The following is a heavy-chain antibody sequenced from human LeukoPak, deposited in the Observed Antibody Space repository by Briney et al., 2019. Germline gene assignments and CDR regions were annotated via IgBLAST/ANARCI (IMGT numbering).Heavy chain of an antibody. CDR3: ARGVRSTRIRYYYYYMDV. CDR1: GGSFSGYY. V-gene: IGHV4-34*01. CDR2: INHSGST. D-gene: IGHD2-2*01. J-gene: IGHJ6*03. Sequence: PSETLSLTCAVYGGSFSGYYWSWIRQPPGKGLEWIGEINHSGSTNYNPSLKSRVTISVDTSKNQFSLKLSSVTAADTAVYYCARGVRSTRIRYYYYYMDVWGKGTTVTVSS.